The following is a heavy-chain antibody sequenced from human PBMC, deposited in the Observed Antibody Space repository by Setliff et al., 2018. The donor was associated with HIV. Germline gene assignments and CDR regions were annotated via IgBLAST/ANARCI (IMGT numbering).Heavy chain of an antibody. CDR3: ARPQGGLGGGAWFDP. V-gene: IGHV4-39*01. CDR2: ILYGGST. CDR1: GGSISTSNYY. Sequence: PSETLSLTCTVSGGSISTSNYYWGWVRQPPGKGLEWIGNILYGGSTYYNLSLKSRITMSVDTSKNRFSLELSSVTATDTAVYYCARPQGGLGGGAWFDPWGQGILVTVSS. D-gene: IGHD3-10*01. J-gene: IGHJ5*02.